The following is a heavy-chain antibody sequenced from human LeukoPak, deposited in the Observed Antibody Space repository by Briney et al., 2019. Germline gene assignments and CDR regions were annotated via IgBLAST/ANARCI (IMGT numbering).Heavy chain of an antibody. D-gene: IGHD3-16*01. V-gene: IGHV3-7*03. CDR2: INHNGNVD. CDR3: ARGGGLDV. J-gene: IGHJ6*02. CDR1: GFTFSSYW. Sequence: GGSLRLSCAASGFTFSSYWMNWARQAPGKGLEWVASINHNGNVDYYVDSVKGRFTISRDNAKNSLYLQMSNLRAEDMAVYFCARGGGLDVWGQGATVTVSS.